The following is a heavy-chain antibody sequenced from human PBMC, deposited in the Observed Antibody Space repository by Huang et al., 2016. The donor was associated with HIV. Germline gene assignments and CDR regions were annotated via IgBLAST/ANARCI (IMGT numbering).Heavy chain of an antibody. CDR1: GFTFSRYT. Sequence: EVQLVESGGGLVKPGGSLRLSCAPSGFTFSRYTINWVRQAPGKGLDWVSSIISSSSYIYDQVAVNGRFTISKDNDKNSLYLPMNSRRAEETAVYYCASQWLPSVIWGQGTLVTVSS. V-gene: IGHV3-21*01. CDR2: IISSSSYI. J-gene: IGHJ4*02. CDR3: ASQWLPSVI. D-gene: IGHD6-19*01.